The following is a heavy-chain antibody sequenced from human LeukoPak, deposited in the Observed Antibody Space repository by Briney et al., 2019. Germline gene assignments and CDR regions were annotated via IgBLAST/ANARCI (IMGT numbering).Heavy chain of an antibody. CDR2: IYYSGST. Sequence: SETLSLTCTVSGGSISSYYRSWIRQPPGKGLEWIGYIYYSGSTNYNPSLKSRVTISVDTSKNQFSLKLSSVTAADTAVYYCARDSSYYYDSSGYYDYWGQGTLVTVSS. CDR3: ARDSSYYYDSSGYYDY. CDR1: GGSISSYY. J-gene: IGHJ4*02. D-gene: IGHD3-22*01. V-gene: IGHV4-59*01.